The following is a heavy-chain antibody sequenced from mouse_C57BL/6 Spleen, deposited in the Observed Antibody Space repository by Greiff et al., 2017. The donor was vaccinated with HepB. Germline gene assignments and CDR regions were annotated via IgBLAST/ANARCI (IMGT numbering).Heavy chain of an antibody. V-gene: IGHV1-59*01. Sequence: QVQLQQPGAELVRPGTSVKLSCKASGYTFTSYWMHWVKQRPGQGLEWIGVIDPSDSYTNYNQKFKGKATLTVDTSSSTAYMQLSSLTSEDSAVYYCAREGGSSYSYFDYWGQGTTLTVSS. CDR1: GYTFTSYW. D-gene: IGHD1-1*01. CDR3: AREGGSSYSYFDY. J-gene: IGHJ2*01. CDR2: IDPSDSYT.